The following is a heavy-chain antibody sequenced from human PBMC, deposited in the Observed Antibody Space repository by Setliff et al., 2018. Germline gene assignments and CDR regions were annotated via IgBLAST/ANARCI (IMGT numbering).Heavy chain of an antibody. CDR1: GGSVSRTVYY. CDR2: IRDRGNT. CDR3: VRDLSGGQAL. Sequence: SETLSLTCSVAGGSVSRTVYYWGWVRQSPGKGPEWVASIRDRGNTAYNPSLRSRLTISIDTSGNQFSMKLIPVTAADTAVYYCVRDLSGGQALWGQGTMVTVAS. V-gene: IGHV4-39*07. J-gene: IGHJ3*01. D-gene: IGHD1-26*01.